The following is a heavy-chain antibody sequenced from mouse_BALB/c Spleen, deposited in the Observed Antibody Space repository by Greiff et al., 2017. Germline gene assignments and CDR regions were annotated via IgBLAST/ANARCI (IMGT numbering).Heavy chain of an antibody. V-gene: IGHV7-1*02. CDR1: GFTFSDFY. Sequence: EVKVVESGGGLVQPGGSLRLSCATSGFTFSDFYMEWVRQPPGKRLEWIAASRNKANDYTTEYSASVKGRFIVSRDTSQSILYLQMNALRAEDTAIYYGARDRLRGAMDYWGQGTSVTVSS. J-gene: IGHJ4*01. CDR3: ARDRLRGAMDY. CDR2: SRNKANDYTT. D-gene: IGHD1-1*01.